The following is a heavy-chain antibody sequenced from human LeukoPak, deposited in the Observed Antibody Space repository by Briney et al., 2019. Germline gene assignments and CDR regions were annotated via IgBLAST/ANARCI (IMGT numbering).Heavy chain of an antibody. CDR3: ARGRSDSSGYYFDY. Sequence: PGGSLRLSCVASGFTFSNYGILWVRQAPGKGLEWVAVIWNDGSNKHYADSVKGRFTISRDNSKNTLYLQMNSLRADDTAVYYCARGRSDSSGYYFDYWGQGTLVIVSS. D-gene: IGHD3-22*01. J-gene: IGHJ4*02. CDR1: GFTFSNYG. V-gene: IGHV3-33*08. CDR2: IWNDGSNK.